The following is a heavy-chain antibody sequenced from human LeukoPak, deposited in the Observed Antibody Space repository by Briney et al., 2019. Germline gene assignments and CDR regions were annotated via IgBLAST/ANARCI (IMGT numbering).Heavy chain of an antibody. D-gene: IGHD4-23*01. Sequence: GGSLRLSCAASGFTFSSSAMTWVRQAPGQGLEWVSSISGSGTNTYYADSEKGRFTISRDNSKSPLYFQVNSLRAEDTALYYCAKEYYGGWGDHWGQGTLVTVSS. CDR3: AKEYYGGWGDH. CDR2: ISGSGTNT. J-gene: IGHJ4*02. CDR1: GFTFSSSA. V-gene: IGHV3-23*01.